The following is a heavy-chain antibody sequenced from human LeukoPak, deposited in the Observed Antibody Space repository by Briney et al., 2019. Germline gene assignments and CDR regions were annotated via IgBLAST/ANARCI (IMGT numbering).Heavy chain of an antibody. CDR1: GGSISSGGYS. J-gene: IGHJ4*02. V-gene: IGHV4-30-2*01. Sequence: SETLSLTCAVSGGSISSGGYSWSWIRQPPGKGLERIGYIYHSGSTYYNPSLKSRVTISVDRSKNQFSLKLSSVTAADTAVYYCARAAYDYYDSSGYPALVDYWGQGTLVTVSS. D-gene: IGHD3-22*01. CDR3: ARAAYDYYDSSGYPALVDY. CDR2: IYHSGST.